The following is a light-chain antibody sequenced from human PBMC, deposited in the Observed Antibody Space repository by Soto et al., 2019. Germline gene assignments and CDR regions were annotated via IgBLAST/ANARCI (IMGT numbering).Light chain of an antibody. Sequence: QAVVTQPPSVSAATGQKVTITCSGSSSNIGSSFVSWYQQVPGTAPKLLIYDNDKRFSEIPDRFSASKSVTSATLDITELQAGDEADYHCGVWDIRLSVVLFGGGTRLTVL. CDR2: DND. V-gene: IGLV1-51*01. CDR1: SSNIGSSF. CDR3: GVWDIRLSVVL. J-gene: IGLJ2*01.